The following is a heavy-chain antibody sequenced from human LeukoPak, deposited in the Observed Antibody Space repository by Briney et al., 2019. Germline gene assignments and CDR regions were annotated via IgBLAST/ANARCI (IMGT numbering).Heavy chain of an antibody. V-gene: IGHV3-7*04. J-gene: IGHJ6*02. CDR2: IKPDGSAK. Sequence: PGGSLRLSCAASGLTFSNHWMTWVRQGPGKGLEWVANIKPDGSAKYYVDSVKGRFTISRDNAKNSLYLQMNSLRGDDTAVYYCGRAMDVWGQGTTVIVSS. CDR1: GLTFSNHW. CDR3: GRAMDV.